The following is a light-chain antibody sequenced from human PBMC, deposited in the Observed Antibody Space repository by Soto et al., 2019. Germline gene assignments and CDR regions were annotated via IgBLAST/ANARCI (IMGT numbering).Light chain of an antibody. Sequence: DMQMTQSPSSLSASVGDRFTITCRASQSISSYLNWYQQKPGKATKLLIYAASSLQSGVPSRFSGSGSGTDFTLTISSLQPEDFATYYCQQSYSTPQITFGGGTKVDIK. CDR3: QQSYSTPQIT. J-gene: IGKJ4*02. CDR1: QSISSY. CDR2: AAS. V-gene: IGKV1-39*01.